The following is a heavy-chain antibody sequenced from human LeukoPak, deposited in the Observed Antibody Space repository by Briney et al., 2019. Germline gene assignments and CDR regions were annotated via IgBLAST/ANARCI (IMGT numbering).Heavy chain of an antibody. Sequence: GGSLRLSCITSGFIFDDFGMAWVRQRPGKGLEWVSNINWNSGSIGYADSVKGRFTISRDNAKNSLYLQMNSLRAEDTAVYYCARSGGGPCDYWGQGTLVTVSS. CDR2: INWNSGSI. J-gene: IGHJ4*02. CDR3: ARSGGGPCDY. CDR1: GFIFDDFG. V-gene: IGHV3-20*04. D-gene: IGHD3-10*01.